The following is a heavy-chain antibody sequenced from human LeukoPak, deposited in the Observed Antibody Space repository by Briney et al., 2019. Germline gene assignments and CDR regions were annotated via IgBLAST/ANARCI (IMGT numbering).Heavy chain of an antibody. V-gene: IGHV3-48*04. CDR2: ITSGSSTI. CDR3: VRSTAHLDY. CDR1: GFTFSTFS. D-gene: IGHD5/OR15-5a*01. Sequence: PGGSLRLSCAASGFTFSTFSMNWVRQAPGKGLEWVSYITSGSSTIYYSGSVKGRLTVSRDDAENSLYLQMNSLRAEDTAIYYCVRSTAHLDYWGQGTLVTVSS. J-gene: IGHJ4*02.